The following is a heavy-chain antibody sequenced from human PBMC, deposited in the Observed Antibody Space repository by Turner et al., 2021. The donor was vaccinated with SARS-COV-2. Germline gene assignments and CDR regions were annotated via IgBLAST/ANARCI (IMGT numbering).Heavy chain of an antibody. CDR1: GGSFRGYY. CDR3: ARAGREGFDP. CDR2: INHSGSN. Sequence: QVQLQQWGAGLLKPSETLSLSCAVHGGSFRGYYWGWIRQPPGKGLEWIGEINHSGSNKYNPYLKSRISISIDTAKNQFSLNLNSVTAADTAVYYCARAGREGFDPWGQGTLVTVSS. V-gene: IGHV4-34*01. J-gene: IGHJ5*02. D-gene: IGHD1-26*01.